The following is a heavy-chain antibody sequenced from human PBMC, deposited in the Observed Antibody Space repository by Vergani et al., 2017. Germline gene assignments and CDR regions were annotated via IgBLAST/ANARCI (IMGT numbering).Heavy chain of an antibody. CDR1: GGSISSGGYS. J-gene: IGHJ4*02. CDR2: IYHSGST. CDR3: TRFNYVFLSGYTFDY. V-gene: IGHV4-30-2*01. Sequence: QLQLQESGSGLVKPSQTLSLTCAVSGGSISSGGYSWSWIRQPPGKGLEWIGYIYHSGSTYYNPSLKSGFTISVDRSTNHFSLKLSSVTAADTAVYYCTRFNYVFLSGYTFDYWGQGTLVTVSS. D-gene: IGHD3-3*01.